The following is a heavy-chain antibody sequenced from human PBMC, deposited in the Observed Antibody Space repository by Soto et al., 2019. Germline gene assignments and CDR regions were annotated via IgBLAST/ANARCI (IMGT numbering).Heavy chain of an antibody. Sequence: ASVKVSCKVSGYTLTELSMHWVRQAPGKGLEWMGGFDPEDGETIYAQKFQGRVTMTGDTSTDTAYMELSSLRSDDTAVYYCATGSAVAGTVPFSYWGQGTLVTVSS. J-gene: IGHJ4*02. CDR2: FDPEDGET. D-gene: IGHD6-19*01. CDR1: GYTLTELS. CDR3: ATGSAVAGTVPFSY. V-gene: IGHV1-24*01.